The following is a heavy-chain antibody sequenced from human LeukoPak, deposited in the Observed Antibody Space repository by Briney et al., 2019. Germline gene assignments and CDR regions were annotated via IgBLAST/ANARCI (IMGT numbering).Heavy chain of an antibody. CDR2: INHSGST. D-gene: IGHD2-2*01. J-gene: IGHJ4*02. CDR1: GGSFRGYY. Sequence: SETLSLTCAVYGGSFRGYYWSWIRQPPGKGLEWIGEINHSGSTNYNPSLKSRVTISLDTSMQKFSLKLNSVTAADTAVYYCASTERCSTTCPLDYWGQGTLVTVSS. V-gene: IGHV4-34*01. CDR3: ASTERCSTTCPLDY.